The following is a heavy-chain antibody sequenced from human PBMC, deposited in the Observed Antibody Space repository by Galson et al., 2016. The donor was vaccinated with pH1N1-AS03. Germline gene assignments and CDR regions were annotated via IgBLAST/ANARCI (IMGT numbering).Heavy chain of an antibody. V-gene: IGHV5-51*01. CDR2: IYSGVSADT. J-gene: IGHJ3*02. CDR3: ARTSGYSSHWALDI. D-gene: IGHD5-18*01. CDR1: GYSFVSYW. Sequence: QSGAEVKKPGESLKISCKGSGYSFVSYWIGWVRQMPGKGLEWMGVIYSGVSADTRYSPSFQGQVTISADKSIRTADLQWSSLKASDSAIYYCARTSGYSSHWALDIWGQGTMVTVSS.